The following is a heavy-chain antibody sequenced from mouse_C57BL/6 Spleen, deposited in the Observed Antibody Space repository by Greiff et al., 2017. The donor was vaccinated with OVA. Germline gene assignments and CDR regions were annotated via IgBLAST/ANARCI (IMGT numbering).Heavy chain of an antibody. J-gene: IGHJ4*01. V-gene: IGHV1-9*01. D-gene: IGHD2-1*01. CDR2: ILPGDGDT. CDR1: GYTFTGYW. Sequence: VQLQQPGAELMKPGASVKLSCKATGYTFTGYWIEWVKQRPGHGLEWIGDILPGDGDTNYNEKFKGKATFTADTSSNTAYMKLSSLTTEVSAIDYGVTGNGNYAYKMDYWGQGTSVTVSS. CDR3: VTGNGNYAYKMDY.